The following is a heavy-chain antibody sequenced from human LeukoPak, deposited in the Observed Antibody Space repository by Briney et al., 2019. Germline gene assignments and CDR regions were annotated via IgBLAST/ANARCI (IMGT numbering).Heavy chain of an antibody. CDR2: IIPIFGTA. V-gene: IGHV1-69*06. J-gene: IGHJ4*02. Sequence: SVKVSCKASGGTFSSYAISWVRQAPGQGLEWMGGIIPIFGTANYAQKFRGRVTITADKSTRTAYMELSSLRSEDTAVYYCARGLWFGELFVDYWGQGTLVTVSS. CDR1: GGTFSSYA. D-gene: IGHD3-10*01. CDR3: ARGLWFGELFVDY.